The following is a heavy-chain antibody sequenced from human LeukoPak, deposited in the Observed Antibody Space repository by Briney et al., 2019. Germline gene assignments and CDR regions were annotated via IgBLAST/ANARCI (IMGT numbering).Heavy chain of an antibody. J-gene: IGHJ4*02. Sequence: GGSLRLSCAASGFTFSNAWMTWVRQAPGKGLEWVGRIKSKIDGGTTDYAAPVKGRFTISRDDSKNTVYLQMNSLNTEDTAVYYCTTNVLRWELFDYWGQGTLVTVSS. CDR3: TTNVLRWELFDY. CDR1: GFTFSNAW. V-gene: IGHV3-15*01. CDR2: IKSKIDGGTT. D-gene: IGHD1-26*01.